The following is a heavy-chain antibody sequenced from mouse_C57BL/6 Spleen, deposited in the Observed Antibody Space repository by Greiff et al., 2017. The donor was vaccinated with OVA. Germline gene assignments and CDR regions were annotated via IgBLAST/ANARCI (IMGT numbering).Heavy chain of an antibody. V-gene: IGHV1-52*01. D-gene: IGHD2-2*01. J-gene: IGHJ1*03. CDR1: GYTFTSYW. CDR3: ASQGGYDDGTG. Sequence: QVQLQQPGAELVRPGSSVKLSCKASGYTFTSYWMHWVKQRPIQGLEWIGNIDPSDSETHYNQKFKDKATLTVDKSSSTAYMQLSSLTSEDSAVYYCASQGGYDDGTGWGTGTTVTVSS. CDR2: IDPSDSET.